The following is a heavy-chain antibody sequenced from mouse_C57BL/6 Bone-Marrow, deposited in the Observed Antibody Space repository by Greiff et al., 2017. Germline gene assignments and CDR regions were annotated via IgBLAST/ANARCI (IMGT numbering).Heavy chain of an antibody. CDR1: GYTFTSYG. V-gene: IGHV1-81*01. Sequence: VQLQQSGAELARPGASVKLSCKASGYTFTSYGISWVKQRTGQGLEWIGEIYPRSGNTYYNEKFKGKATLTADKSSSTAYMELRSLASEDSAVYFCARKHGWYFDVWGTGTTVTVSS. CDR2: IYPRSGNT. CDR3: ARKHGWYFDV. J-gene: IGHJ1*03.